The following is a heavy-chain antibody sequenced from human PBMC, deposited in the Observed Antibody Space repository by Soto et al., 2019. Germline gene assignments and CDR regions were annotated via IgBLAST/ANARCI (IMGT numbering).Heavy chain of an antibody. CDR1: GGSISSDDYN. D-gene: IGHD3-22*01. CDR2: INSSGGT. CDR3: AGASFRNYVENSGYHDWCDL. V-gene: IGHV4-30-4*01. Sequence: PSETLSLTCTVSGGSISSDDYNWSWIRQPPGKGLEWIGYINSSGGTYYTPSLKSRGTISLDTSKNQFSLKVNSVTAADTAVYFSAGASFRNYVENSGYHDWCDLWGQGTLVTVSS. J-gene: IGHJ5*02.